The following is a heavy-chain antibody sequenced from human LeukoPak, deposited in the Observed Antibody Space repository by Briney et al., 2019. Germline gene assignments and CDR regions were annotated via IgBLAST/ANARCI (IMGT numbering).Heavy chain of an antibody. CDR3: AREATSSATTFDI. J-gene: IGHJ3*02. CDR1: GFTFSNYS. Sequence: GGSLRLSCAGSGFTFSNYSINWVRQAPGKGLEWVSSISPSSHYIYYADSVRGRFTISRDNARNSLYLQMNSLRDEDTAVYYCAREATSSATTFDIWGQGTMVTVSS. V-gene: IGHV3-21*04. CDR2: ISPSSHYI. D-gene: IGHD6-19*01.